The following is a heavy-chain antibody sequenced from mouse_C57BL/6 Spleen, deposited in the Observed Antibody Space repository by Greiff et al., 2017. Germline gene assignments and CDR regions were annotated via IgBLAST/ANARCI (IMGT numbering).Heavy chain of an antibody. J-gene: IGHJ2*01. V-gene: IGHV1-69*01. Sequence: VQLQQPGAELVLPGASVQLSCKASGYTSTSYWMHLVKQRTGQGLEGSGEIDPSDSYTNYNQKFKGKSTSTVDKSSSTAYMQLSSLTSEDSAVYYCAGKGDYDEYYFDYWGQGTTLTVAS. CDR1: GYTSTSYW. D-gene: IGHD2-4*01. CDR2: IDPSDSYT. CDR3: AGKGDYDEYYFDY.